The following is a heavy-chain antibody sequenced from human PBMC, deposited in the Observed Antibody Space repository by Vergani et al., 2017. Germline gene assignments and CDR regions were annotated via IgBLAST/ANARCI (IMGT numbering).Heavy chain of an antibody. J-gene: IGHJ6*02. CDR3: ATHRAAGGFFPSSYFYGMDV. Sequence: QVQLQESGPGLVQPSETLTLTCDVSDSSIMTNPYWGWFRQSPGKGREWIGCIHHSGDTHYNSSLKGRFSISIVSSSKFFLWLTSVTTADTAIYYCATHRAAGGFFPSSYFYGMDVWGHGTTVTVSS. V-gene: IGHV4-38-2*01. D-gene: IGHD2-15*01. CDR2: IHHSGDT. CDR1: DSSIMTNPY.